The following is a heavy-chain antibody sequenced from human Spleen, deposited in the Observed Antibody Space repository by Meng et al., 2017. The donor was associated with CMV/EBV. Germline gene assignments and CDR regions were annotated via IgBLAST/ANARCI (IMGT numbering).Heavy chain of an antibody. V-gene: IGHV3-30*02. CDR2: IRYDGSNK. D-gene: IGHD3-22*01. CDR1: GFTFSSYV. CDR3: AKGPKYFYDSSGYSVDS. Sequence: GGSLRLSCAASGFTFSSYVMHWVRQAPGKGLEWVAFIRYDGSNKYYGDSVKGRFTISRDNSKNTLYLQMNSLRAEDTAVYYCAKGPKYFYDSSGYSVDSWGRETLVTVSS. J-gene: IGHJ4*02.